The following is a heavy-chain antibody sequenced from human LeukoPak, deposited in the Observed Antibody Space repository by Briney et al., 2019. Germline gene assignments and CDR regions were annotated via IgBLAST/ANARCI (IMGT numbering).Heavy chain of an antibody. Sequence: PGGSLRLPCAASRFTFSSYAMSWVRQAPGKGLEWVSAISGSGGSTYYADSVKGRFTISRDNSKNTLYLQMNSLRAEDTAVYYCAKDRSGSSGWLGGYYFDYWGQGTLVTVSS. J-gene: IGHJ4*02. CDR3: AKDRSGSSGWLGGYYFDY. V-gene: IGHV3-23*01. CDR1: RFTFSSYA. D-gene: IGHD6-19*01. CDR2: ISGSGGST.